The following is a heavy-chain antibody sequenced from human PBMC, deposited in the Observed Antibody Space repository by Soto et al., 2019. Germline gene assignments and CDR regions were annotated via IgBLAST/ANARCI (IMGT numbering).Heavy chain of an antibody. CDR2: ISYSGVST. CDR1: GFTFSSYA. J-gene: IGHJ4*02. D-gene: IGHD5-12*01. CDR3: ARTRGYSDYDLDY. Sequence: GGSLRLSCVASGFTFSSYAMTWVRQAPGKGLEWVSAISYSGVSTYYADSVKGRFTISRDSSENTLSLQMNSLRDDDTAVYYYARTRGYSDYDLDYWGQGTLVTVSS. V-gene: IGHV3-23*01.